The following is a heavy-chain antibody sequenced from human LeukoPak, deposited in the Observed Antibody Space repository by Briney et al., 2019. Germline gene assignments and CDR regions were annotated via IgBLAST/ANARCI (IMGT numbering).Heavy chain of an antibody. J-gene: IGHJ4*02. CDR1: GFSFSSSA. Sequence: PGRSLRLSCAASGFSFSSSAMHWVRQAPGKGLEWLAVMSYDGSKNHYADSVKGRFTISRDNSKNTLYLQMNSLGAGDTAVYYCARDPLNYISGTYYNVGIFDYWGQGTLVTVSS. V-gene: IGHV3-30*04. CDR3: ARDPLNYISGTYYNVGIFDY. D-gene: IGHD3-10*01. CDR2: MSYDGSKN.